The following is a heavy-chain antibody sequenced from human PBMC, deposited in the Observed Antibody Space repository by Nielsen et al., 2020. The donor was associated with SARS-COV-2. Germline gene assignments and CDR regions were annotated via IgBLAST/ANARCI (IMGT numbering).Heavy chain of an antibody. D-gene: IGHD3-16*01. CDR2: IYHSGRT. V-gene: IGHV4-30-2*01. Sequence: LRLSCAVSGGSISSGGYSWSWIRQPPGEGLEWIGYIYHSGRTYYNPSLKSRVTISVDRSKNQFSLKLSSVTAADTAVYYCARGGRITFGGADDAFDIWGQGTMVTVSS. J-gene: IGHJ3*02. CDR1: GGSISSGGYS. CDR3: ARGGRITFGGADDAFDI.